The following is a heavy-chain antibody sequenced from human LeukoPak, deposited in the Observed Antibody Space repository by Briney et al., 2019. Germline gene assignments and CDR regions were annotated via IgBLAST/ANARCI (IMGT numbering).Heavy chain of an antibody. V-gene: IGHV1-69*13. CDR3: ARGQNYYDSSGYYWFDY. Sequence: SVKVSCKASGGTFSSYAISSVRQAPGQGLEWMGGIIPIFGTANYAQKFQGRVTITADESTSTAYMELSSLRSEDTAVYYCARGQNYYDSSGYYWFDYWGQGTLVTVSS. J-gene: IGHJ4*02. CDR1: GGTFSSYA. CDR2: IIPIFGTA. D-gene: IGHD3-22*01.